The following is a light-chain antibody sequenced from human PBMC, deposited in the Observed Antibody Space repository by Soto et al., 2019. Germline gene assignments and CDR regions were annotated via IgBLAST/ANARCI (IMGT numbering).Light chain of an antibody. CDR2: AAS. V-gene: IGKV1-6*01. CDR1: QGIRVD. CDR3: LQDYNYPYT. J-gene: IGKJ2*01. Sequence: AIQMTQSPSSLSASVGDRVTITCRASQGIRVDLAWYQQKPGKAPKLLIYAASSLQSGVPSRFSGSGSGTNFALTNSSLQPEDLATYYCLQDYNYPYTFGQGTKLEIK.